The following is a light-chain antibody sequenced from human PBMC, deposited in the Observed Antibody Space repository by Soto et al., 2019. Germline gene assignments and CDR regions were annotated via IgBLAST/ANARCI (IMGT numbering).Light chain of an antibody. J-gene: IGLJ2*01. CDR3: SSYTSNSVL. V-gene: IGLV2-14*01. CDR2: EVS. CDR1: SSDVGGYNY. Sequence: QSALTQPASVSVSPGQSITISCTGTSSDVGGYNYVSWYQHYPGKAPKLMIYEVSNRPSGVSNRFSGSKSGNTASLTLSGLQAEDEADYYGSSYTSNSVLFGGGNKLTVL.